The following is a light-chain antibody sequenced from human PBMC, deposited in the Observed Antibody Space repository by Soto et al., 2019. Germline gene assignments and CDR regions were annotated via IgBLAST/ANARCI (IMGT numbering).Light chain of an antibody. Sequence: QSALTQPASVSGSPGQSITISCTGTNSDVGGYNYVSWYQQHPGKAPKLMIYEVTNRPSGVSNRFSGSKSGNTASLTISGLQAEDDADYYCSSYTSTSTPVVFGGGTKLTVL. V-gene: IGLV2-14*01. CDR2: EVT. CDR3: SSYTSTSTPVV. CDR1: NSDVGGYNY. J-gene: IGLJ2*01.